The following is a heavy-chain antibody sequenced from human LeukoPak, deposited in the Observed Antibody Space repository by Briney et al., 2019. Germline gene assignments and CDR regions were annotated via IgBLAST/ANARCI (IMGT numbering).Heavy chain of an antibody. Sequence: QPGGSLRLSCAASGFTFSSYAMSWVRQAPGKGLEWVSAISGSGGSTYYADSVKGRFTISRDNSKNTLYLQMNSLRAEDTAVYYCAKDQRIAAAGTPDAFDIWGQGTMVTVSS. D-gene: IGHD6-13*01. J-gene: IGHJ3*02. CDR2: ISGSGGST. CDR1: GFTFSSYA. V-gene: IGHV3-23*01. CDR3: AKDQRIAAAGTPDAFDI.